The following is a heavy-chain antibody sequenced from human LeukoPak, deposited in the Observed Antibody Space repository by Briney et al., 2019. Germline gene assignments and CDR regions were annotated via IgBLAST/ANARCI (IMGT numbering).Heavy chain of an antibody. V-gene: IGHV4-31*03. J-gene: IGHJ4*02. CDR1: GGSISSGGYY. CDR2: IYYSGST. CDR3: AAGQSRWYFDY. Sequence: SQTLSLTCTVSGGSISSGGYYWRWIRQHPGKGLEWIGYIYYSGSTYYNPSLKSRVTISVGTSKNQFSLKLSSVTAADTAVYYCAAGQSRWYFDYWGQGTLVTVSS.